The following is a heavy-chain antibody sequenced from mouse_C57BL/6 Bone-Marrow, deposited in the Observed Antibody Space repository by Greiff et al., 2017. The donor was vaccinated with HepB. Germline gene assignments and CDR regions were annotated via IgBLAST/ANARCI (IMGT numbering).Heavy chain of an antibody. CDR3: ARRGPSNWDRGYYFDY. J-gene: IGHJ2*01. Sequence: QVTLKVCGPGILQSSQTLSLTCSFSGFSLSTSGMGVSWIRQPSGKGLEWLAHIYWDDDKRYNPSLKSQLTISKDTSRNQVFLKITSVDTADTATYYCARRGPSNWDRGYYFDYWGQGTTLTVSS. D-gene: IGHD4-1*01. V-gene: IGHV8-12*01. CDR2: IYWDDDK. CDR1: GFSLSTSGMG.